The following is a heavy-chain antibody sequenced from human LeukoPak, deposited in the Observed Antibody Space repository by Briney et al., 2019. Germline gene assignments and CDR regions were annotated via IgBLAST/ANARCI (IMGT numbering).Heavy chain of an antibody. CDR2: VNPNSGET. CDR1: GSTFTGAY. CDR3: ARVLFNSGYNY. D-gene: IGHD3-9*01. V-gene: IGHV1-2*02. J-gene: IGHJ4*02. Sequence: GASVKVSCKTSGSTFTGAYMHWVRQAPGQGLEWMGWVNPNSGETKFAQKFQGRVTMTRDTSIRTVYMDLGGLRSDDTAVYYCARVLFNSGYNYWGQGSLVTLSS.